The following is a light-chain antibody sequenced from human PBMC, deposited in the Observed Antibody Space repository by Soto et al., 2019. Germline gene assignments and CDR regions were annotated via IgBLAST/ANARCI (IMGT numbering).Light chain of an antibody. J-gene: IGKJ1*01. Sequence: EIVLTQSPGTLALSPGEGATLSCRASQSVSKYLAWYQQKPGQAPRLLIYGASSRATGIPDSFSGSGSGTDFTRTISRLDPEDFAVYYCQQYGGSPQTFGQVTKVEIK. V-gene: IGKV3-20*01. CDR3: QQYGGSPQT. CDR1: QSVSKY. CDR2: GAS.